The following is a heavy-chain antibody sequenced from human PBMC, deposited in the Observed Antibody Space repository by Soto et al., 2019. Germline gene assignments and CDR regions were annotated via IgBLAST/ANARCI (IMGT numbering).Heavy chain of an antibody. J-gene: IGHJ3*01. V-gene: IGHV4-34*01. CDR2: VSQSGRI. Sequence: QVQLQQWGAGLLKPSETLSLNCGVLGGSFSDYDWTWVRQSPGRGLEWIGEVSQSGRITYNPSLKSRLPISGATAKNQFSLGLTSVTAADTAVYFCAGYSSSFVGFEVWGHGTEVTVSS. CDR3: AGYSSSFVGFEV. D-gene: IGHD3-10*01. CDR1: GGSFSDYD.